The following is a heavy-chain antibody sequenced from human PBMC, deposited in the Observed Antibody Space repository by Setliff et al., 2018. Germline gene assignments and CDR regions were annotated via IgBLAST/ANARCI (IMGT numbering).Heavy chain of an antibody. CDR2: IYYSGST. D-gene: IGHD1-7*01. J-gene: IGHJ3*02. V-gene: IGHV4-39*07. Sequence: SETLSLTCTVSGGSISRSSYYWGWIRQPPGKGREWIGSIYYSGSTYYNPSLKSRVTISVDTSKNQFSLKLSSVTAADTAVYYCARLWNLGAFDIWGQGTMVTVSS. CDR1: GGSISRSSYY. CDR3: ARLWNLGAFDI.